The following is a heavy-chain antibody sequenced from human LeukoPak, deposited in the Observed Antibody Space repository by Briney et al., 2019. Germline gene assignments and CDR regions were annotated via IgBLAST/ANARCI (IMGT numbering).Heavy chain of an antibody. CDR2: INHSGST. CDR3: ASRLDYGGQNWFDP. J-gene: IGHJ5*02. Sequence: PSETLSLTCTASGDSISSSSYYWDRIRQPPGKGLEWIGEINHSGSTNYNPSLKSRVTISVDTSKNQFSLKLSSVTAADTAVYYCASRLDYGGQNWFDPWGQGTLVTVSS. D-gene: IGHD4-23*01. V-gene: IGHV4-39*07. CDR1: GDSISSSSYY.